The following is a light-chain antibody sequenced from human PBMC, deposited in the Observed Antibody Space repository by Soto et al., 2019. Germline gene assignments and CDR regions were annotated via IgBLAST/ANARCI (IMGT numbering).Light chain of an antibody. Sequence: QSARTQPASVSDSPGQSITISCTGTISDVGGYNYVSWYQHHPGKAPRLMIYDVSNRPSGVSNRFSGSKSGNTASLIISGLQAEDEADYYCSSYTSSTSYVFGTGTKVTVL. CDR1: ISDVGGYNY. J-gene: IGLJ1*01. V-gene: IGLV2-14*01. CDR2: DVS. CDR3: SSYTSSTSYV.